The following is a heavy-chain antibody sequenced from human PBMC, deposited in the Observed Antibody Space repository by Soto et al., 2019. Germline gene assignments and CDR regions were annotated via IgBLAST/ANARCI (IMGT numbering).Heavy chain of an antibody. Sequence: QAQVVQSGAEVRKPGSSVKLSCKASEGTFNSYAIAWVRQAPGQGLEWMGGIIPYYNTLNYAQKFQDRVTITADDSTNTVYIELSSLRSDDTAVYFCASGASRWYPYFFDSWDQGNLVTVSS. CDR3: ASGASRWYPYFFDS. CDR1: EGTFNSYA. V-gene: IGHV1-69*01. CDR2: IIPYYNTL. D-gene: IGHD6-13*01. J-gene: IGHJ4*02.